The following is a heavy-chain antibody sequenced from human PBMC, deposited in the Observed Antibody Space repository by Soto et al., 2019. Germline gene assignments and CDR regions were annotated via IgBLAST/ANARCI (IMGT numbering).Heavy chain of an antibody. V-gene: IGHV3-48*03. J-gene: IGHJ4*02. CDR3: ARVPSMYSSGWYEDDY. CDR1: GFTFSSYE. Sequence: EVQLVESGGGLVQPGGSLRLSCAASGFTFSSYEMNWVRQATGKGLEWVSYISSSGSTIYYADSVKGRFTISRDNAKNSLYLQMNSLRAEDTAVYYCARVPSMYSSGWYEDDYWGQGTLVTVSS. D-gene: IGHD6-19*01. CDR2: ISSSGSTI.